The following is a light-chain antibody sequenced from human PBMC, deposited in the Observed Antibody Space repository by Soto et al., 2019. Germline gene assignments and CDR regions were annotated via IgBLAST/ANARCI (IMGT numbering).Light chain of an antibody. V-gene: IGKV1-5*01. CDR1: QSVSSS. CDR2: DAS. J-gene: IGKJ2*01. Sequence: DIQMTQSPSTLSAFVGDRVTITCRASQSVSSSLAWYQQKPGKAPKLLIYDASTLESGVPSRFSGSGYGTEFTLTINSLQPGDFATYYCQQSDGTPYTFGQGTKVEI. CDR3: QQSDGTPYT.